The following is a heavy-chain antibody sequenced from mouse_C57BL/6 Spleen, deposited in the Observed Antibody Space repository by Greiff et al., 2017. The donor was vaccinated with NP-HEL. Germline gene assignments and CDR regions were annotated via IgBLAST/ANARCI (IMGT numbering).Heavy chain of an antibody. D-gene: IGHD2-1*01. J-gene: IGHJ4*01. CDR2: ISSGGDYI. CDR3: TRDRSYGNYAMDY. Sequence: EVQRVESGEGLVKPGGSLKLSCAASGFTFSSYAMSWVRQTPEKRLEWVAYISSGGDYIYYADTVKGRFTISRDNARNTLYLQMSSLKSEDTAMYYCTRDRSYGNYAMDYWGQGTSVTVSS. CDR1: GFTFSSYA. V-gene: IGHV5-9-1*02.